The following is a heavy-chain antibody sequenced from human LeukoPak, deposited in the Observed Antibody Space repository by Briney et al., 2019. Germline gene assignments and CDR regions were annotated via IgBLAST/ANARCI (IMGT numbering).Heavy chain of an antibody. CDR1: GFTFSSYG. Sequence: GGSLRLSCAASGFTFSSYGMHWVRQAPGKRLEWVAFIRYDGSNKYYADSVKGRFTISRDNSKNTLYLQMNSLRAEDTAVYYCAKWSRRGVPDAPGNYFDYWGQGTLVTVSP. CDR2: IRYDGSNK. CDR3: AKWSRRGVPDAPGNYFDY. V-gene: IGHV3-30*02. D-gene: IGHD2-2*01. J-gene: IGHJ4*02.